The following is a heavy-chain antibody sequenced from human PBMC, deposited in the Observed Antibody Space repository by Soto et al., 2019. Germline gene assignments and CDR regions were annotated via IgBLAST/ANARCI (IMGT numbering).Heavy chain of an antibody. V-gene: IGHV3-33*01. CDR3: ARDDIPGRGVFIYGMDX. CDR2: ICFDESNE. J-gene: IGHJ6*02. CDR1: GFTFSNYG. D-gene: IGHD3-3*01. Sequence: GGSLRVSFAASGFTFSNYGMHWVRQAPGKGLEWVSFICFDESNEYYAHSVKGRFTISRDNSKNTLYLQMNSLRAEDTAVYYCARDDIPGRGVFIYGMDXWGQGTTVTVS.